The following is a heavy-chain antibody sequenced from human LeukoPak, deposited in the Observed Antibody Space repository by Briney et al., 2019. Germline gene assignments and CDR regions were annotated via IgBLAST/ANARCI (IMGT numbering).Heavy chain of an antibody. V-gene: IGHV4-34*01. J-gene: IGHJ4*02. CDR2: INHSGST. D-gene: IGHD6-6*01. Sequence: SETLSLTCAVYGGSFSGYYWSWIRQPPGKGLEWIGEINHSGSTNYNPSLKSRVTISVDTSKNQFSLKLSPVTAADTAVYYCAREYSSSPTFDYWGQGTLVTVSS. CDR3: AREYSSSPTFDY. CDR1: GGSFSGYY.